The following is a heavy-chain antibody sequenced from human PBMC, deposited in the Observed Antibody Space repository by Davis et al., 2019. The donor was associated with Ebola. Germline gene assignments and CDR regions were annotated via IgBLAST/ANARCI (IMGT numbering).Heavy chain of an antibody. Sequence: ESPITPCHCPCFHFARFWIRPVRHLPGNRLERMGLIHPADSPTRYSPSFQGQVTISADKSISTAYLQWSSLKASDTAMYYCARHARRLQLSQNYYYDGMDVWGKGTTVTVSS. D-gene: IGHD5-18*01. V-gene: IGHV5-51*01. CDR3: ARHARRLQLSQNYYYDGMDV. J-gene: IGHJ6*04. CDR2: IHPADSPT. CDR1: CFHFARFW.